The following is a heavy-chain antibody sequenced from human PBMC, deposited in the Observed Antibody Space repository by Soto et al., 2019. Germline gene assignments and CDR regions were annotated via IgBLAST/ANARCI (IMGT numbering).Heavy chain of an antibody. CDR2: FYYSGST. J-gene: IGHJ6*01. CDR1: GGSISSGGYY. CDR3: AREKYALWSGSSASAMDV. Sequence: QVQLQESGPGLVKPSQTLSLTCTVSGGSISSGGYYWSWIRQHPGQGLEWIGYFYYSGSTYYNPSLKSRVTIPEDPSNNQFSLKLSCVTAADTAVYYCAREKYALWSGSSASAMDVWGQGTTVTVSS. V-gene: IGHV4-31*03. D-gene: IGHD3-3*01.